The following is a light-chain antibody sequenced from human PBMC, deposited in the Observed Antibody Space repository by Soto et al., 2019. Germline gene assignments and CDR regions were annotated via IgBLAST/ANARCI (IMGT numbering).Light chain of an antibody. Sequence: QSVLTQPASVSGSPGQSITISCTGTSSDVGSYNLVSWFQQHPGKAPKLIIYEVSKRPSGLSNRFSGSKSGNTASLTISVLQAEDEADYYCCSYAGGSTSNYVFGTGTKVTVL. CDR2: EVS. V-gene: IGLV2-23*02. CDR1: SSDVGSYNL. CDR3: CSYAGGSTSNYV. J-gene: IGLJ1*01.